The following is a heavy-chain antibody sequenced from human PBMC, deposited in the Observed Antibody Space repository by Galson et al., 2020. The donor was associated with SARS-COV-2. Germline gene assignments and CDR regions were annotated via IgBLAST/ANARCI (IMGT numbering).Heavy chain of an antibody. V-gene: IGHV3-66*01. CDR3: ARGKGLLWFGELLDYYFDY. J-gene: IGHJ4*02. Sequence: GGSLRLSCAASGFTVSSNYMSWVRQAPGKGLEWVSVIYSGGSTYYADSVKGRFTISRDNSKNTLYLQMNSLRAEDTAVYYCARGKGLLWFGELLDYYFDYWGQGTLVTVSS. CDR1: GFTVSSNY. D-gene: IGHD3-10*01. CDR2: IYSGGST.